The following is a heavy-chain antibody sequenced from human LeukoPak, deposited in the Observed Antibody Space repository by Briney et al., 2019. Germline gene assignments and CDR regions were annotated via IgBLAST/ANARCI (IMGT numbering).Heavy chain of an antibody. V-gene: IGHV4-39*01. CDR2: IYYSGST. CDR1: GGSISSSSYY. Sequence: SETLSLTCTVSGGSISSSSYYWGWIRQPPGKGLEWIGSIYYSGSTYYNPSLKSRVTISVGTSKNQFSLKLSSVTAADTAVYYCARQDLYGSPLYFDYWGQGTLVTVSS. J-gene: IGHJ4*02. D-gene: IGHD3-10*01. CDR3: ARQDLYGSPLYFDY.